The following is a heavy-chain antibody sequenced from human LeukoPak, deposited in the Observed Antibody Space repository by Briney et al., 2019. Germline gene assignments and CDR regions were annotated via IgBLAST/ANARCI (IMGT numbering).Heavy chain of an antibody. CDR3: ARDDPYSSSWYGNSYYYMDV. Sequence: PSETLSLTCTVSGGSISSYYWSWIRQPPGKGLEWIGYIYYSGSTNYNPSLKSRVTISVDTSKNQLSLKLSSVTAADTAVYYCARDDPYSSSWYGNSYYYMDVWRKGTTVTVSS. D-gene: IGHD6-13*01. CDR2: IYYSGST. J-gene: IGHJ6*03. V-gene: IGHV4-59*01. CDR1: GGSISSYY.